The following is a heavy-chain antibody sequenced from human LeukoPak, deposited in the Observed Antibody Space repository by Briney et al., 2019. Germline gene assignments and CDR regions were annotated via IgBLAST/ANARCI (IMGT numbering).Heavy chain of an antibody. J-gene: IGHJ4*02. CDR3: ARGPGGGGSFEY. D-gene: IGHD2-15*01. Sequence: ASVKVSCKASGYTFTNDGISWVRQAPGQGLEWMGWINPYNGHTNYAQRLQGRVTVTTDTSTTTTYMELRSLRSDDTAVYYCARGPGGGGSFEYWGQGTLVTVSS. CDR2: INPYNGHT. CDR1: GYTFTNDG. V-gene: IGHV1-18*01.